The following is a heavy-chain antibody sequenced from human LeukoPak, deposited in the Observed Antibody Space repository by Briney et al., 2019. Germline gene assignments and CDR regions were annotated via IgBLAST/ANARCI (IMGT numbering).Heavy chain of an antibody. Sequence: GGALRHSCAASGFTFSSYSMNWVRQAPGKGQEWVSSISSNNSYISEADSEKGRVTISSDNANNSLYLQMNSLRAEDTAVYYCARCYGSGTRRGAFDIWGQGTMVTVSS. J-gene: IGHJ3*02. CDR3: ARCYGSGTRRGAFDI. CDR1: GFTFSSYS. V-gene: IGHV3-21*01. D-gene: IGHD3-10*01. CDR2: ISSNNSYI.